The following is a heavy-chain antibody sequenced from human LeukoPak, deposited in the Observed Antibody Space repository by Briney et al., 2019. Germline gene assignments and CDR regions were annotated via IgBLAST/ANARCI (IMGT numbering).Heavy chain of an antibody. Sequence: GSPRLSCAASGFTFHSYSMNWVRQAPGKGPELVSSISSSSSYIYYADSVKGRFTISRDNAKNSLYLQMNSLRAEDTAVYFCARDHLPLGPPDAFDIWGQGTMVTVSS. CDR2: ISSSSSYI. V-gene: IGHV3-21*01. D-gene: IGHD3-16*01. CDR3: ARDHLPLGPPDAFDI. J-gene: IGHJ3*02. CDR1: GFTFHSYS.